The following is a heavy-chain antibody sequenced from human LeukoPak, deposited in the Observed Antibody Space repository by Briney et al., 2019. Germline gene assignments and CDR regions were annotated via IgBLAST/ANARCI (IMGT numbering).Heavy chain of an antibody. J-gene: IGHJ3*02. CDR1: GFIFSTNG. CDR2: ISYDGSNK. CDR3: AKDFGELLYGDAFDI. Sequence: GGSLRLSCAASGFIFSTNGMHWVRQAPGKGLEWVAVISYDGSNKYYADSVKGRCTISRDNSKNTLYLQMNSLRVEDTAVYYCAKDFGELLYGDAFDIWGQGTMVAVSS. V-gene: IGHV3-30*18. D-gene: IGHD3-10*01.